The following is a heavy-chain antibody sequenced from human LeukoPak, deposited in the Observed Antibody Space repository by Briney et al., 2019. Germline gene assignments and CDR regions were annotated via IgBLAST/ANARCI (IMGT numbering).Heavy chain of an antibody. CDR3: AKNFGRGVVTAVYFDN. CDR1: GFTFSSYA. CDR2: ISISGGST. J-gene: IGHJ4*02. D-gene: IGHD2-21*02. V-gene: IGHV3-23*01. Sequence: PGGSLRLSCAASGFTFSSYAMTWVRQAPGKGLEWVSAISISGGSTYYADSVKGRFTISRDNSRNTLYLQMNSLRAEDTAVYYCAKNFGRGVVTAVYFDNWGQGTLVTVSS.